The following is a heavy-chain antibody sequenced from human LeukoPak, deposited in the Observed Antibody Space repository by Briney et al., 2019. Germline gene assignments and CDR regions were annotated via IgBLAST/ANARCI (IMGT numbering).Heavy chain of an antibody. CDR2: IDPNSGGT. D-gene: IGHD3-22*01. V-gene: IGHV1-2*02. Sequence: ASVKVSFKASGYTFTGYYMHWVRQAPGQGLEWMGWIDPNSGGTNYAQKFQGRVTMTRDTSISTAYVELSRLRSDDTAVYYCARVTYYYDSSGYYLFDYWGQGTLVTVSS. J-gene: IGHJ4*02. CDR1: GYTFTGYY. CDR3: ARVTYYYDSSGYYLFDY.